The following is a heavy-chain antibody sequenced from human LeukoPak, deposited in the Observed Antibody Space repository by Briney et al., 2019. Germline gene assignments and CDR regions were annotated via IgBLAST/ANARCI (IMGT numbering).Heavy chain of an antibody. CDR1: GFTFSSYS. Sequence: PGGSLRLSCAASGFTFSSYSMNWVRQAPGKGLEWVSYISSSSTIYYADSVEGRFTISRDNAKNSLNLQMNSLRDEDTAEYYCARDRPSGSYYVGYFDYWGQGTLVTISS. J-gene: IGHJ4*02. V-gene: IGHV3-48*02. CDR3: ARDRPSGSYYVGYFDY. D-gene: IGHD1-26*01. CDR2: ISSSSTI.